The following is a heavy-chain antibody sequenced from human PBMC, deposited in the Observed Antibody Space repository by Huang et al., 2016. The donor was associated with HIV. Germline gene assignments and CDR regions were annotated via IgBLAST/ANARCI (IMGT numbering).Heavy chain of an antibody. CDR2: INDSGAT. Sequence: QVHLQQWGAGLLKPSETLTLTCSVSGASFTGNYWPWIRQTPGKGLERIGEINDSGATIYTPSLESRVTISIDRSKKEFSLRLSSMAAADTSVYYCARQWVLLDYLMGMDVWGQGTTVIVSS. CDR3: ARQWVLLDYLMGMDV. CDR1: GASFTGNY. V-gene: IGHV4-34*01. D-gene: IGHD3-3*01. J-gene: IGHJ6*02.